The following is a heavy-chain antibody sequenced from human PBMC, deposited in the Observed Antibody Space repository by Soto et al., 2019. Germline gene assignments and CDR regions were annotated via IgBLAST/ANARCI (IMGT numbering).Heavy chain of an antibody. Sequence: QVQLQESGPGLVKPSQTLSLTCTVSGGSISSGDYYWSWFRQPPRKGLEWIGYIYYSGSTYYNPTLKSRVTISVDTSKNHFSLKLSSVTAADTAVYYCARDLSPFINWCHPWVQETLVTVSS. CDR3: ARDLSPFINWCHP. CDR2: IYYSGST. CDR1: GGSISSGDYY. J-gene: IGHJ5*02. V-gene: IGHV4-30-4*01.